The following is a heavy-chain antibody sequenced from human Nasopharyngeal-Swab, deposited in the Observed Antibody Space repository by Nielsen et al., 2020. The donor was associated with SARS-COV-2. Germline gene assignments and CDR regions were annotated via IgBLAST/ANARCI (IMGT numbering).Heavy chain of an antibody. CDR3: ARDKDGFDY. J-gene: IGHJ4*02. CDR1: GFTFDDYA. CDR2: ITWNSGGI. V-gene: IGHV3-9*01. Sequence: SLKISCAASGFTFDDYAMHWVRQAPGKGLEWVSGITWNSGGIGYADSVKGRFTISRDNAKNSLYLQMNSLRAEDTAVYYCARDKDGFDYWGQGTLVTVSS.